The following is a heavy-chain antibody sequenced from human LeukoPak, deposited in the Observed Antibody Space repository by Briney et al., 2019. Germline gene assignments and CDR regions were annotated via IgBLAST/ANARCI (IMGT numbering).Heavy chain of an antibody. CDR1: GFTFSSYG. J-gene: IGHJ6*02. D-gene: IGHD2-8*01. Sequence: GGSLRLSCAASGFTFSSYGMHWVRQAPGKGLEWVADIWFDKNQHFADSVKGRFAISRDNSKNTVYLQINSLRAEDTAVYYCARDRHCVNGVCHSPPGMDVWGQGTTVTISS. CDR2: IWFDKNQ. V-gene: IGHV3-33*01. CDR3: ARDRHCVNGVCHSPPGMDV.